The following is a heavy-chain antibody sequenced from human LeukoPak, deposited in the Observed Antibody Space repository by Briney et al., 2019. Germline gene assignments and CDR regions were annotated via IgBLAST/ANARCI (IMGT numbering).Heavy chain of an antibody. CDR2: IWYDGSNK. V-gene: IGHV3-33*01. CDR3: ARAGRFLEWLLDY. Sequence: GRSLRLSCAASGFTFSSYGMHWVRQAPGKGLEWVAVIWYDGSNKYYADSVKGRSTISRDNSKNTLYLQMNSLRAEDTAVYYCARAGRFLEWLLDYWGQGTLVTVSS. D-gene: IGHD3-3*01. J-gene: IGHJ4*02. CDR1: GFTFSSYG.